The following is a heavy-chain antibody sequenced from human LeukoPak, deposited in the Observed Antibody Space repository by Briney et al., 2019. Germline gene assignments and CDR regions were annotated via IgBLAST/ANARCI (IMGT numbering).Heavy chain of an antibody. D-gene: IGHD6-6*01. CDR2: INPYSCGT. CDR1: GYTFTDYY. CDR3: ARGSVIDGSSSSASSPGGPGY. V-gene: IGHV1-2*02. J-gene: IGHJ4*02. Sequence: GASVKVSCKASGYTFTDYYMHWVRQAPGQGLEWMGLINPYSCGTKYAQKFQGRVTMTRDTSISTAYMDLSRLESDDTAVYYCARGSVIDGSSSSASSPGGPGYWGQGTLVTVSS.